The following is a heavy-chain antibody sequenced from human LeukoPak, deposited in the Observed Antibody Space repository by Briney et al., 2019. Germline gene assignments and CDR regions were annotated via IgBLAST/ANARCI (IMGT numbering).Heavy chain of an antibody. J-gene: IGHJ3*02. D-gene: IGHD2-21*02. CDR2: MSSRSTTYT. CDR1: GFTLSDYY. Sequence: PGGSLRLSCAVSGFTLSDYYMAWVRQAPGKGLEWVSYMSSRSTTYTTYTDSVRGRFTISRDNARNSVYLQMNSVRAEDTAVYYCARHIVLVTAIDGFDIWGQGTMVTVSS. CDR3: ARHIVLVTAIDGFDI. V-gene: IGHV3-11*06.